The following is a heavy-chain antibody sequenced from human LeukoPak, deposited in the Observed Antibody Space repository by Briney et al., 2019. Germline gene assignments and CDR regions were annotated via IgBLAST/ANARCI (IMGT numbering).Heavy chain of an antibody. CDR2: VSYNGVNK. J-gene: IGHJ6*02. CDR1: GFTLSNYA. D-gene: IGHD1-20*01. V-gene: IGHV3-30-3*01. CDR3: ARVDNLRDYYGMDV. Sequence: GGSLRLTCAASGFTLSNYAMDWVRQAPGKGLEWVAVVSYNGVNKYYADSVKGRFTISRDNSKNTLYLQMNSLRTEDTAIYYCARVDNLRDYYGMDVWGQGTTVTVSS.